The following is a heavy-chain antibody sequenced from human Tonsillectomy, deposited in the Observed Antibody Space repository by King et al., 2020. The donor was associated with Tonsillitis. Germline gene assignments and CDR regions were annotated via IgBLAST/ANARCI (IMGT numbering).Heavy chain of an antibody. J-gene: IGHJ2*01. CDR2: INWNGGST. CDR3: ARDATDSAARFFDL. CDR1: GFTFDDYG. V-gene: IGHV3-20*01. D-gene: IGHD1-26*01. Sequence: VQLVESGGGVVRPGGSLRLSCAACGFTFDDYGMNWVRQVPGKGLEWVSGINWNGGSTGYADSVKGRFTISRDNGKSSLYLQMNSLRAEDTALYHSARDATDSAARFFDLWGRGILVTVSS.